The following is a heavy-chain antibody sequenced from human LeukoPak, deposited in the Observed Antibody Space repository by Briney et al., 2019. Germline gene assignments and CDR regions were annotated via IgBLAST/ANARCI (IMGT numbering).Heavy chain of an antibody. CDR1: GDSVSSNSAT. D-gene: IGHD6-13*01. V-gene: IGHV6-1*01. CDR2: TYYRSKWYN. J-gene: IGHJ5*02. Sequence: SQTLSLTFAISGDSVSSNSATWNWIRQSPSRGLEWLGRTYYRSKWYNDYAVSVKSRITISPDTSKNHFSLQLNSVTPEDTAVYFCARAAAGVNWFDPWGQGTLVTVSS. CDR3: ARAAAGVNWFDP.